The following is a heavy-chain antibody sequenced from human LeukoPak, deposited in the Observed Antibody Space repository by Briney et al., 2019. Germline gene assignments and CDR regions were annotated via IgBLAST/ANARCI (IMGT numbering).Heavy chain of an antibody. CDR1: GFXFSNAW. V-gene: IGHV3-15*01. D-gene: IGHD1/OR15-1a*01. CDR3: STSVGTPGAFDC. Sequence: GGSLRLSCAASGFXFSNAWINWVRQVPGKGLEWVARIKRESDGGTTVYAAPVKGRFTISRDDSKNTLYLQMNSLQTEDTAVYYCSTSVGTPGAFDCWGQGTLVTVSS. CDR2: IKRESDGGTT. J-gene: IGHJ4*02.